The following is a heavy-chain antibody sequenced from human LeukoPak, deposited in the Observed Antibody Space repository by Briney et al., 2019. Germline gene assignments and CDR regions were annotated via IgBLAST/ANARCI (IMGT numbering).Heavy chain of an antibody. CDR3: ANGYYYDSSGYYYGMNYYYYYMDV. J-gene: IGHJ6*03. D-gene: IGHD3-22*01. CDR1: GLTISSYS. V-gene: IGHV3-48*01. CDR2: ISSSSSTI. Sequence: GGSLRLSCAASGLTISSYSMNWVRQAPGKGLQWVSYISSSSSTIYYADSVKGRFTISRDNAKNSLYLQMNSLRAKDTAVYYCANGYYYDSSGYYYGMNYYYYYMDVWGKGTTVTVSS.